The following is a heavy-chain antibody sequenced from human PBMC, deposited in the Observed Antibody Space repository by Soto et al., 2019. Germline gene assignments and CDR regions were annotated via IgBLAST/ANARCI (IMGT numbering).Heavy chain of an antibody. Sequence: EVQLVESGGGLVQPGGSLRLSCAASEFTFSPYWMSWVRQAPGKGLEWVAIIKDDGGDEHYLEAVRGRFTISRDNAKKSLYLAMNCLRVEDTAMYYCAGGSGWISDSWGQGTLVTVSS. V-gene: IGHV3-7*05. D-gene: IGHD6-19*01. J-gene: IGHJ4*02. CDR1: EFTFSPYW. CDR2: IKDDGGDE. CDR3: AGGSGWISDS.